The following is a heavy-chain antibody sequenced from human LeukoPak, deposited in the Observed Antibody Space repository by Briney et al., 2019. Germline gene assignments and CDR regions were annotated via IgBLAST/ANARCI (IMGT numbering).Heavy chain of an antibody. J-gene: IGHJ4*02. CDR1: GFSFSSYA. CDR2: ITGSGSST. D-gene: IGHD1-26*01. V-gene: IGHV3-23*01. Sequence: PGGSLRLSCAASGFSFSSYAMSWVRQAPGKGLGWVSTITGSGSSTYYADSVKGRFTISRDNSKNTLYLQMNSLRAEDTAVYYCAKAGGSYIFPHWGQGTLVTVSS. CDR3: AKAGGSYIFPH.